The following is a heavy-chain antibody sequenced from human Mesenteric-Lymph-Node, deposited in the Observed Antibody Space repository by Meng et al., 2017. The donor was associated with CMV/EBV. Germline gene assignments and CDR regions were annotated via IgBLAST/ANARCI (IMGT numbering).Heavy chain of an antibody. V-gene: IGHV3-30-3*01. CDR2: ISYDGSNK. J-gene: IGHJ6*02. Sequence: GESLKISCAASGFTFSSYAMHWVRQAPGKGLEWVAVISYDGSNKYYADPVKGRFTISRDNAKNTLYLQMNSLRAEDTAVYYCARDCEYSSSLGAKRRGGMDVWGQGTTVTVSS. CDR1: GFTFSSYA. D-gene: IGHD6-6*01. CDR3: ARDCEYSSSLGAKRRGGMDV.